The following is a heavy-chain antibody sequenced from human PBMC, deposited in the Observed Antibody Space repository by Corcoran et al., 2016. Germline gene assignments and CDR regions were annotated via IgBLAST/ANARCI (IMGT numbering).Heavy chain of an antibody. CDR3: ARGGLLEPSPDAFDI. CDR1: GYTFTGYY. CDR2: INPNSGGT. V-gene: IGHV1-2*02. D-gene: IGHD1-1*01. Sequence: QVQLVQSGAEVKKPGASVKVSCKASGYTFTGYYMHWVRQAPGHGLEWMGWINPNSGGTNYAQKFQGRVTMTRDTSISTAYMELGRLRSDDTAVYYCARGGLLEPSPDAFDIWGQGTMITVSS. J-gene: IGHJ3*02.